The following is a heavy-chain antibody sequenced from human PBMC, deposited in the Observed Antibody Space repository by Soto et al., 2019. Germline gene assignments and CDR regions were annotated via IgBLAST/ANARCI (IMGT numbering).Heavy chain of an antibody. CDR2: ISAYNGNT. CDR3: ARVVRTGALWFDP. J-gene: IGHJ5*02. Sequence: ASGQVSCKASGYTFTSYGISWVRQAPGQGLEWMGWISAYNGNTNYAQKLQGRVTMTTDTSTSTAYMELRSLRSDDTAVYFCARVVRTGALWFDPWGQGTLVTVFS. D-gene: IGHD1-26*01. V-gene: IGHV1-18*01. CDR1: GYTFTSYG.